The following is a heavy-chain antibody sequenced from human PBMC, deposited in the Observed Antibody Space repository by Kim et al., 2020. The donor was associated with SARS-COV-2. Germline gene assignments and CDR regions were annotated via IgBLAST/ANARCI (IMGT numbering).Heavy chain of an antibody. Sequence: SETLSLTCTVSGGSISSYYWSWIRQPPGKGLEWIGFIYYSGSTNYNPSLNSRVTISVDTSKNQFSLKLSSMTAADTAVYYCASHFRSSSWYGGDAFDIWGQGTMVTVSS. D-gene: IGHD6-13*01. J-gene: IGHJ3*02. CDR2: IYYSGST. CDR3: ASHFRSSSWYGGDAFDI. V-gene: IGHV4-59*08. CDR1: GGSISSYY.